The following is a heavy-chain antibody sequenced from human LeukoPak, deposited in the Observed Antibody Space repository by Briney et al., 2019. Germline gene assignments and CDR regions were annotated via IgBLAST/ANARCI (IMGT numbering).Heavy chain of an antibody. CDR2: IYYSGST. CDR1: GGSLRSSSHY. Sequence: SETPSLPRTVSGGSLRSSSHYWGSLRPPPGKGLEWIESIYYSGSTYYDQSLKSGVTISVDTSKNQFALKLSSVTAADTAVYYCASPSSGPTPWGQGTLVTVSS. J-gene: IGHJ5*02. CDR3: ASPSSGPTP. V-gene: IGHV4-39*01. D-gene: IGHD3-22*01.